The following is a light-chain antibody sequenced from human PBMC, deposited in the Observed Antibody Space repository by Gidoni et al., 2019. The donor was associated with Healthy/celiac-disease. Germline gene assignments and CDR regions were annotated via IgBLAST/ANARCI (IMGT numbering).Light chain of an antibody. CDR1: SSDVGGYNS. CDR3: SSYTSSSTLYVV. V-gene: IGLV2-14*01. Sequence: SAIPQPASVSGSPGQSITISCTGTSSDVGGYNSVSWYQQHPGKAPKLMIYDVSNRPSGVSNRFSGSKSGNTASLTISGLQAEDEADYYCSSYTSSSTLYVVFGGGTKLTVL. J-gene: IGLJ2*01. CDR2: DVS.